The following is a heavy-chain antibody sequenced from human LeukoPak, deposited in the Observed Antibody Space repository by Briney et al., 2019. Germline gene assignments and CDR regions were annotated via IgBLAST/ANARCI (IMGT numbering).Heavy chain of an antibody. Sequence: ASVKVSFKASGYTFTSYYMHWVRQAPGQGLEWMGIINPSGGSTSYAQKFQGRVTMTRDTSTSTVYMELSSLRSEDTAVYYCARDQGLSGWYGETTDYWGQGTLVTVSS. J-gene: IGHJ4*02. CDR3: ARDQGLSGWYGETTDY. V-gene: IGHV1-46*01. CDR2: INPSGGST. CDR1: GYTFTSYY. D-gene: IGHD6-19*01.